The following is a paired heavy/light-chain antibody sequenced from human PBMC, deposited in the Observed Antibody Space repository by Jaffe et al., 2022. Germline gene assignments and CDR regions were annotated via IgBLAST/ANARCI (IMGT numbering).Heavy chain of an antibody. CDR1: GGTFSNYA. CDR2: IIPAFGTP. Sequence: QVQLVQSGAEVKKPGSSVKVSCKASGGTFSNYAISWVRQAPGQGLEWMGGIIPAFGTPNYPQKFQGRVTITADTSTSTAYMELSSLRSEDTAVYFCARWAAYCSSTNCYTPLDYWGQGTLVTVSS. CDR3: ARWAAYCSSTNCYTPLDY. V-gene: IGHV1-69*06. J-gene: IGHJ4*02. D-gene: IGHD2-2*02.
Light chain of an antibody. CDR3: QTYNNWPLT. V-gene: IGKV3D-15*01. J-gene: IGKJ4*01. Sequence: EIVMMQSPATLSVSPGERATLSCRASQSVSANIAWYQQKPGQAPRLLMYGASNRAAGIPARFSGSGSGTEFTLTISSLQSEDFAVYYCQTYNNWPLTFGGGTKVEIK. CDR1: QSVSAN. CDR2: GAS.